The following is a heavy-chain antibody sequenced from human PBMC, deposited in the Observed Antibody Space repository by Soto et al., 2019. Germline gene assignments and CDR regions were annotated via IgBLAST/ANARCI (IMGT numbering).Heavy chain of an antibody. V-gene: IGHV3-48*03. CDR2: ISSSGSTI. CDR1: GFTFSSYE. D-gene: IGHD2-8*01. Sequence: PGGSLRLSCAASGFTFSSYEMNWFRQAPGKGLEWVSYISSSGSTIYYADSVKGRFTISRDNAKNSLYLQMNSLRAEDTAVYYCARPSRYCTNGVCYDSYDYWGQGTLVTVS. CDR3: ARPSRYCTNGVCYDSYDY. J-gene: IGHJ4*02.